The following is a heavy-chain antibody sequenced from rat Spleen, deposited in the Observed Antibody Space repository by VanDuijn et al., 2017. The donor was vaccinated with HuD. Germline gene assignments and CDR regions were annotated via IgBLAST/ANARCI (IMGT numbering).Heavy chain of an antibody. V-gene: IGHV5-22*01. CDR1: GFTFSDYY. CDR3: ARHSAPPYYVMDA. D-gene: IGHD3-1*01. Sequence: EVQLVESGGGLVQPGRSPKLSCAASGFTFSDYYMAWVRQAPKKGLEWVASISYEGSSTYYGDSVKGRFTVSRDNAKSTLYLQMSSLRSEDTATYYCARHSAPPYYVMDAWGQGASVTVSS. J-gene: IGHJ4*01. CDR2: ISYEGSST.